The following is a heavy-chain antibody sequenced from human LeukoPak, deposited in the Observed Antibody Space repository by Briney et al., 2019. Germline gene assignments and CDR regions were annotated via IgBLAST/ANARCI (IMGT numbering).Heavy chain of an antibody. V-gene: IGHV1-46*01. CDR1: GYTFTSYY. J-gene: IGHJ5*02. CDR2: INPSGGST. Sequence: ASVKVSCKASGYTFTSYYMHWVRQAPGQGLEWMGIINPSGGSTSYAQKFQGRVTMTRDTSTSTVYMELSSLGSEDTAVYYCARDLLFRGGLNWFDPWGQGTLVTVSS. D-gene: IGHD2/OR15-2a*01. CDR3: ARDLLFRGGLNWFDP.